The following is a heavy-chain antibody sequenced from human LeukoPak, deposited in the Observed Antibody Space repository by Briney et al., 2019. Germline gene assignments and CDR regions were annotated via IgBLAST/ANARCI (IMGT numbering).Heavy chain of an antibody. D-gene: IGHD3-9*01. CDR3: ARGEAMHYDILTGYRNYYMDV. CDR2: MNPYSGNT. Sequence: ASVKVSCKASGYTFTSYDINWVRQATGQGLEWMGWMNPYSGNTGYAQKFQGRVTMTRNTSISTAYMELSSLRSEDTAVYYCARGEAMHYDILTGYRNYYMDVWGKGTTVTVSS. V-gene: IGHV1-8*01. CDR1: GYTFTSYD. J-gene: IGHJ6*03.